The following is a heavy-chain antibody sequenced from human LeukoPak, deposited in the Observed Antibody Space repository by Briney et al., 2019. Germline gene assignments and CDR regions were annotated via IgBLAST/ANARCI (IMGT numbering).Heavy chain of an antibody. Sequence: GASVKVSCKASGGTFSSYTISWVRQAPGQGLEWMGRIIPILGIANYAQKFQGRVTITADKSTSTAYMELSSLRFEDTAVYYCASAVIKAEAFDIWGQGTMVTVSS. CDR1: GGTFSSYT. J-gene: IGHJ3*02. CDR3: ASAVIKAEAFDI. V-gene: IGHV1-69*02. D-gene: IGHD3-10*01. CDR2: IIPILGIA.